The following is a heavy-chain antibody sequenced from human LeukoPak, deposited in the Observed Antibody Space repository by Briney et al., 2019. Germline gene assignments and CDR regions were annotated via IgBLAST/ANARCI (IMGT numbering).Heavy chain of an antibody. CDR3: ATGRGYSYDYYYYGMDV. J-gene: IGHJ6*02. D-gene: IGHD5-18*01. Sequence: AASVTVSCTASGGTFSSYAISWVRQAPGQGLEWMGGIIPIFGTANYAEKFQGRVTMTEDTSTDTAYMELSSLRSEDTAVYYCATGRGYSYDYYYYGMDVWGQGTTVTVSS. CDR1: GGTFSSYA. V-gene: IGHV1-69*06. CDR2: IIPIFGTA.